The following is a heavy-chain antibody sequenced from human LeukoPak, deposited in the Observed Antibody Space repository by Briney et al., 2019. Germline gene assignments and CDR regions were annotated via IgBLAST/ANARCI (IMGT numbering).Heavy chain of an antibody. D-gene: IGHD2-15*01. CDR3: ARYCSGGSCYPI. CDR1: GFTFSSYG. V-gene: IGHV3-30*03. CDR2: ISHDGSNK. Sequence: GRSMRLSCAAYGFTFSSYGMHWVRQAPGKGLECVAVISHDGSNKYYADSVKGRFTISRDNSKNTLYLQMNSLRAEDTAVYYCARYCSGGSCYPIWGQGTLVTVSS. J-gene: IGHJ4*02.